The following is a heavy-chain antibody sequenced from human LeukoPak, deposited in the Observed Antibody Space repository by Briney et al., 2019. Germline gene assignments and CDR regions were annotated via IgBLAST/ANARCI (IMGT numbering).Heavy chain of an antibody. CDR3: AKGSSGYFADL. CDR1: GFIFNNYG. V-gene: IGHV3-23*01. J-gene: IGHJ5*02. CDR2: FSNDGGGT. D-gene: IGHD3-22*01. Sequence: GGSLRLSCAASGFIFNNYGLIWVRQAPGKGLEWVSAFSNDGGGTQYADFVEGRFTISRDNSKNTLFLQMSSLRAEDTALYYCAKGSSGYFADLWGQGTLVTVSS.